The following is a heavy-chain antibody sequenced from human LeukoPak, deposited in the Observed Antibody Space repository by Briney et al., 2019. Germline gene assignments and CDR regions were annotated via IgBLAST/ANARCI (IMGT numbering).Heavy chain of an antibody. Sequence: PGASLRLSCAASGFTFDDYAMHWVRQAPGKGLEWVSLISGDGGSTYYADSVKGRFTISRDNSKNSLYLQMNSLRTEDTALYYCAKDIRLSGYSYGYDYWGQGTLVTVSS. CDR2: ISGDGGST. CDR3: AKDIRLSGYSYGYDY. V-gene: IGHV3-43*02. D-gene: IGHD5-18*01. CDR1: GFTFDDYA. J-gene: IGHJ4*02.